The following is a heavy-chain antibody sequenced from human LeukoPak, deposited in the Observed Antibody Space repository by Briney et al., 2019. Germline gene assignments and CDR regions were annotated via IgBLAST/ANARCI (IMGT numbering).Heavy chain of an antibody. CDR3: AKDQQLEPFHY. V-gene: IGHV3-30*02. CDR1: GYTLTELS. J-gene: IGHJ4*02. D-gene: IGHD1-1*01. Sequence: SCKVSGYTLTELSMHWVRQAPGVGLEWVAFIRYDGSDKFYADSVQGRFTVSRDNSKNTLYLQMNSLRAEDTAVYYCAKDQQLEPFHYWGQGTLVTVSS. CDR2: IRYDGSDK.